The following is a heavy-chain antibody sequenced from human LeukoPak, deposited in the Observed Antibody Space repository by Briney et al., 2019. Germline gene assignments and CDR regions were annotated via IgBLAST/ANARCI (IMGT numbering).Heavy chain of an antibody. V-gene: IGHV4-31*03. D-gene: IGHD4-17*01. J-gene: IGHJ4*02. CDR2: IYYSGST. CDR1: GGSISSGGYS. CDR3: ARGDYGDTDY. Sequence: PSETLSLTCTVSGGSISSGGYSWSWLRQHPGKGLEWIGYIYYSGSTYYNPSLKSRVTISVDTSKNQFSLKLSSVTAADTAVYYCARGDYGDTDYWGQGTLVTVSS.